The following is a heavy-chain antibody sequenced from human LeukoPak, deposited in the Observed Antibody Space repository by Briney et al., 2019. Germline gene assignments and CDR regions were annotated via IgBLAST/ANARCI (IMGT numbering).Heavy chain of an antibody. J-gene: IGHJ4*02. Sequence: GGSLRLSCAASGFTFSSYEMNWLRQAPGKGLELVSYISSSGSTIYYADSVKGRFTISRDNAKNSLYLQMNSLRAEDRAVYYCARLQGSGSYYQTTDYWGQGTLVTVSS. CDR1: GFTFSSYE. V-gene: IGHV3-48*03. CDR2: ISSSGSTI. CDR3: ARLQGSGSYYQTTDY. D-gene: IGHD3-10*02.